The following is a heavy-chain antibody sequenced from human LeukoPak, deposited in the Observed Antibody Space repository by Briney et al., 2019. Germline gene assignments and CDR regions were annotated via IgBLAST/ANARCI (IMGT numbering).Heavy chain of an antibody. J-gene: IGHJ4*02. D-gene: IGHD3-22*01. CDR2: IGTAGDT. Sequence: GGSLRLSCAASGFTFSSYDMHWVRQTTGKGLGWVSAIGTAGDTYYPGSVKGRFTISRENAKNSLYLQMNSLRAGDTAVYYCARGDSSGYQRNTKLDYWGQGTLVTVSS. V-gene: IGHV3-13*01. CDR3: ARGDSSGYQRNTKLDY. CDR1: GFTFSSYD.